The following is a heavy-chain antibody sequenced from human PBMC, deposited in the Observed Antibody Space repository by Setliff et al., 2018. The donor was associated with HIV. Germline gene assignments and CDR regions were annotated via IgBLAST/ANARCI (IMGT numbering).Heavy chain of an antibody. CDR2: IIPILGIA. D-gene: IGHD3-9*01. J-gene: IGHJ3*02. V-gene: IGHV1-69*10. Sequence: ASVKVSCKASGGTFSSYANSWVRQAPGQGLEWMGGIIPILGIANYAQKFQGRVTITADESTITAYMELSSLRSEETAVYYCAGDRGYDILTGFPGAFDIWGQGTMVTVSS. CDR1: GGTFSSYA. CDR3: AGDRGYDILTGFPGAFDI.